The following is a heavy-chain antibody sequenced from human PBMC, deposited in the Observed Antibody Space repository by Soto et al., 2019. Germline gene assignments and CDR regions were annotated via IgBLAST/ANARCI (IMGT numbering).Heavy chain of an antibody. V-gene: IGHV1-8*01. CDR3: ARVIEVVPAFGTEFDY. Sequence: ASVKVSWKASGYTFTSYDINWVRQATGQGLEWMGWMNPNSGNTGYAQKFQGRVTMTRNTSISTAYMELSSLRSEDTAVYYCARVIEVVPAFGTEFDYRGQRTPVTGSS. CDR2: MNPNSGNT. D-gene: IGHD2-2*01. CDR1: GYTFTSYD. J-gene: IGHJ4*02.